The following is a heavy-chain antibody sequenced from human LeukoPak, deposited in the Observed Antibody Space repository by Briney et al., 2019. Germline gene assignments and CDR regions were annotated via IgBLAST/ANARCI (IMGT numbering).Heavy chain of an antibody. Sequence: GGSLRLTCAASGFTVITNDMTWVRQAPGKGLEWVSVLYSDGNTKYADSVQGRFTISRDNSKNTLYLEMNSLSPDDTAVYYCARGVEPLAANTLAYWGQGTLVTVSS. CDR1: GFTVITND. D-gene: IGHD1-14*01. CDR3: ARGVEPLAANTLAY. CDR2: LYSDGNT. J-gene: IGHJ4*02. V-gene: IGHV3-53*01.